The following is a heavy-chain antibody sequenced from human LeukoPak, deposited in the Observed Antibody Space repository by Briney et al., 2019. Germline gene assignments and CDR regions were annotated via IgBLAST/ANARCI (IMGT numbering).Heavy chain of an antibody. CDR2: ISSSSSYI. CDR3: ARTVTTGYYSGMDV. V-gene: IGHV3-21*01. Sequence: GGSLRLSCAASGFTFSSYTMTWVRQAPGKGLEWVSSISSSSSYIYYADSVKGRFTISRDNAKNSLYLQMNSLRAEDTAVYSCARTVTTGYYSGMDVWGQGATVTASS. J-gene: IGHJ6*02. D-gene: IGHD4-17*01. CDR1: GFTFSSYT.